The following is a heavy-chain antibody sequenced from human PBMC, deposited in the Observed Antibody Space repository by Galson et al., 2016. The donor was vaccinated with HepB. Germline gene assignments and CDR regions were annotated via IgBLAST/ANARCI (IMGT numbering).Heavy chain of an antibody. V-gene: IGHV4-59*08. J-gene: IGHJ4*02. Sequence: SETLSLTCTVSGGSIRPYYWTWIRQPPGKGLEWIGYIYYSGRTNYNSSLKSRVTISVDTSKSQFSLKVTSVTAADTAVYYCARRADDAYGSGSLDYWGQGSPVTVSS. CDR2: IYYSGRT. CDR1: GGSIRPYY. CDR3: ARRADDAYGSGSLDY. D-gene: IGHD3-10*01.